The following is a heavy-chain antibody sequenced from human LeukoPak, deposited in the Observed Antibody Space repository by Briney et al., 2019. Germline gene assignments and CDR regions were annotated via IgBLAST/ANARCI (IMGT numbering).Heavy chain of an antibody. V-gene: IGHV4-61*02. CDR3: ARGTWPLYYFDY. CDR1: GGSISSGSYY. CDR2: IYTSGST. Sequence: SRTLSLTCTVSGGSISSGSYYWSWIRQPAGKGLEWIGRIYTSGSTDYDSSLKSRVTISVDTSKNQFSLRLSSVTAADTAVYYCARGTWPLYYFDYWGQGTLVTVSS. J-gene: IGHJ4*02. D-gene: IGHD2-2*01.